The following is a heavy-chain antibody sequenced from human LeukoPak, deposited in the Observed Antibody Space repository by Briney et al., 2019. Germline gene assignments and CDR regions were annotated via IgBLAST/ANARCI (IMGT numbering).Heavy chain of an antibody. D-gene: IGHD1-26*01. CDR1: GYTFTNYG. CDR2: MNPNSGNT. CDR3: ARGGGSSAADLDY. V-gene: IGHV1-8*02. J-gene: IGHJ4*02. Sequence: ASVKVSCKASGYTFTNYGISWVRQAPGQGLEWMGWMNPNSGNTGYAQKFQGRVTMTRNTSISTAYMELSSLRSEDTAVYYCARGGGSSAADLDYWGQGTLVTVSS.